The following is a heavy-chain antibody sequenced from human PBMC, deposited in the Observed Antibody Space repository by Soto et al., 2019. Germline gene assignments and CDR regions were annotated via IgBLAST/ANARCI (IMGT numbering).Heavy chain of an antibody. CDR1: RGSISSGDYY. CDR2: IYYSGSA. Sequence: SETLSLTCTVSRGSISSGDYYWSWIRQPPGKGLEWIGYIYYSGSAYYNPSLKSRVTISVDTSKNQFSLKLSSGTAADTAVYYCARGGWRAFYYDSSGYDPIRFDYWGQGTLVTVSS. V-gene: IGHV4-30-4*01. CDR3: ARGGWRAFYYDSSGYDPIRFDY. D-gene: IGHD3-22*01. J-gene: IGHJ4*02.